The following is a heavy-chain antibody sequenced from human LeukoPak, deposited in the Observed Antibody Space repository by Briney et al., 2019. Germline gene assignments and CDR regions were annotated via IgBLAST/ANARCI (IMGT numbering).Heavy chain of an antibody. V-gene: IGHV3-11*03. CDR2: ISSGSSHT. Sequence: KPGGSLRLSCAASGFTFSDYYMSRIRQAPGKGLEWVSYISSGSSHTTYADSVKGRFTISRDNAKNSLYLQMNSLRAEDTAVYYCARTGIAVAAPGSYWGQGTLVTVSS. D-gene: IGHD6-13*01. CDR3: ARTGIAVAAPGSY. CDR1: GFTFSDYY. J-gene: IGHJ4*02.